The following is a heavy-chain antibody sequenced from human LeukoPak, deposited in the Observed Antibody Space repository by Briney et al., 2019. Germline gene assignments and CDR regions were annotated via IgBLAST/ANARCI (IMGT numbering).Heavy chain of an antibody. D-gene: IGHD6-13*01. V-gene: IGHV1-18*01. Sequence: ASVKVSCTASGYTFTSYGISWVQQAPGQGLEWMGWISAYNGNTNYAQKLQGRVTMTTDTSTSTAYMELRSLRSDDTAVYYCARDGYSSSWRYYYYYYGMDVWGQGTTVTVSS. CDR3: ARDGYSSSWRYYYYYYGMDV. J-gene: IGHJ6*02. CDR2: ISAYNGNT. CDR1: GYTFTSYG.